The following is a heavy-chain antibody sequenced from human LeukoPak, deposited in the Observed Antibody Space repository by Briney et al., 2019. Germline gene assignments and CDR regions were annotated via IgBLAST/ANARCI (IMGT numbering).Heavy chain of an antibody. CDR3: ARVGLEGGELNYYYYYMDG. J-gene: IGHJ6*03. D-gene: IGHD3-16*01. CDR2: INWNGGST. V-gene: IGHV3-20*04. Sequence: PPRGSLRLSCAASGFTFDDYGLSWVRQAPGKGLEWVSGINWNGGSTGYADSVKGRFTISRDNAKNSLYLQKNSLRAEDGAVLYCARVGLEGGELNYYYYYMDGWGKGTTVTVSS. CDR1: GFTFDDYG.